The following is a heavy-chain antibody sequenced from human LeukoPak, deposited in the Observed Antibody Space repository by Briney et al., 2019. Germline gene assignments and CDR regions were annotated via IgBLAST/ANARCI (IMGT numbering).Heavy chain of an antibody. CDR1: GFTFDDYA. CDR2: ISWNSGSI. D-gene: IGHD3-16*01. V-gene: IGHV3-9*01. Sequence: PGGSLRLSCAASGFTFDDYAMHWVRQAPGKGLEWVSGISWNSGSIGYADSVKGRFTISRDNAKNSLYLQMNSLRAEDTALYYCAKDMGDGDGYYYGMDVWGQGTTVTVSS. CDR3: AKDMGDGDGYYYGMDV. J-gene: IGHJ6*02.